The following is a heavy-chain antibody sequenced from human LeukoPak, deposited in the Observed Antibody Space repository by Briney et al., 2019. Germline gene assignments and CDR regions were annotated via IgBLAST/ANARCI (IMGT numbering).Heavy chain of an antibody. CDR1: EFSVGSNY. CDR3: ARNGASSGRPYHLDY. CDR2: IYSGGST. V-gene: IGHV3-66*01. J-gene: IGHJ4*02. D-gene: IGHD6-19*01. Sequence: GGSLRLSCAASEFSVGSNYMTWVRQAPGKGLEWVSLIYSGGSTYYADSVKGRFTISRDNSKNTLYLQMNGLRAEDTAVYFCARNGASSGRPYHLDYWGQGTLVTVSS.